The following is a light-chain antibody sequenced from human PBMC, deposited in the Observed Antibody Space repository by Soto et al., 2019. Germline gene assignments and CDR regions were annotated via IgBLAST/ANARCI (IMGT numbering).Light chain of an antibody. CDR1: QSISSN. V-gene: IGKV3-15*01. CDR2: GSS. CDR3: QQHNNWPS. Sequence: EIVMTQSPSTLSASAGERATHSCRASQSISSNLAWYQQKPGQAPRLLIYGSSTRATGIPARFSGSGSATEFTLTISRLQSEDFAVYYCQQHNNWPSFGQGTKVEIK. J-gene: IGKJ1*01.